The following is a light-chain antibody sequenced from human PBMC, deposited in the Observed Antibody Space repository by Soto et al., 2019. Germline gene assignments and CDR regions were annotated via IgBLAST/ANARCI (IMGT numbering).Light chain of an antibody. CDR2: YAS. Sequence: EIMMTQSPATLSLSPGESATLSCRASQSVSNTLAWYQHKPGQAPRLLIYYASTRATGIPARFSGSGSGTEFTLTISSLQYEDFALYYCQQYNDWPPITFGQGTRLEIK. CDR1: QSVSNT. V-gene: IGKV3-15*01. CDR3: QQYNDWPPIT. J-gene: IGKJ5*01.